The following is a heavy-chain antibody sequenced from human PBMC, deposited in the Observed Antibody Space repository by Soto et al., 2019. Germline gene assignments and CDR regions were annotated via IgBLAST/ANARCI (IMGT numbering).Heavy chain of an antibody. CDR2: IYYSGST. J-gene: IGHJ4*02. CDR1: GGSISSGGYY. CDR3: ARTGYYYEADY. D-gene: IGHD3-22*01. Sequence: QVQLQESGPGLVKPSQTLSLTCTVSGGSISSGGYYWSWIRQHPGKGLEWIGYIYYSGSTYYNPSLKSRVTIAVDTSKNQCPLKLSSVTAADTAVYYCARTGYYYEADYWGQGTLVTVSS. V-gene: IGHV4-31*03.